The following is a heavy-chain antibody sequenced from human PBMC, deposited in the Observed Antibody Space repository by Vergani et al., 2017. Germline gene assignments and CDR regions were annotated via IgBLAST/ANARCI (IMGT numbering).Heavy chain of an antibody. Sequence: QVQLQESGPGLVKPSQTLSLTCTVSGGSISSGSYYWSWIRQPAGKGLEWIGRIYTSGSTNYNPSLKSRVTISVDTSKNHFSLKLSSVTAADTAVYYCARVGWGCSSTSCYARPPGMDVWGKGP. CDR3: ARVGWGCSSTSCYARPPGMDV. J-gene: IGHJ6*03. CDR2: IYTSGST. CDR1: GGSISSGSYY. V-gene: IGHV4-61*02. D-gene: IGHD2-2*01.